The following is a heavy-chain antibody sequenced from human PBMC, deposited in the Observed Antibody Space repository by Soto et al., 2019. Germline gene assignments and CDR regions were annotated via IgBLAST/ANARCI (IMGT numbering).Heavy chain of an antibody. V-gene: IGHV1-69*02. CDR3: ARWITRDGYNKYYIDY. CDR2: IIPLLGVT. J-gene: IGHJ4*02. Sequence: QVQLVQSGAEVKKPGSSVKVSCQTSGDTFRSYTISWVRQAPGQGLEWMGRIIPLLGVTNYAQNFQGRVTITADKSTSTAYMELSSLRSEDTAVYYCARWITRDGYNKYYIDYWGQGTMVTVSS. D-gene: IGHD3-10*01. CDR1: GDTFRSYT.